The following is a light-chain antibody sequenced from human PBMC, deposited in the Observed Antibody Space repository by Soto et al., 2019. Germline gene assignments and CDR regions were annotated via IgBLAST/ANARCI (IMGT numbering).Light chain of an antibody. CDR2: GAS. CDR3: QQNFSPPVT. Sequence: DIQMTQSPSSLSASVGDRVTIACRASQSISLYLSWYQQKPGKAPDLLIYGASNLHVGVPLRFSGSGSGTDFTLTISGLQPEDFETYYCQQNFSPPVTLGGGTKVDIK. CDR1: QSISLY. J-gene: IGKJ4*01. V-gene: IGKV1-39*01.